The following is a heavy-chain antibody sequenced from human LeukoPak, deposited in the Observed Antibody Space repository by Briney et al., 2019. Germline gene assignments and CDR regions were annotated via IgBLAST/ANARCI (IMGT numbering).Heavy chain of an antibody. V-gene: IGHV1-2*02. J-gene: IGHJ6*03. CDR3: ARDRFDYMDV. CDR2: INPNSGDT. Sequence: ASVKVFCKASRCTFTDHYMHWVRQAPGQGLEWMGWINPNSGDTYFAQRFQGRVTMTRDTSISTAYMDLTRLRSDDTAVYYCARDRFDYMDVWGKGTTVTVSS. D-gene: IGHD3-16*01. CDR1: RCTFTDHY.